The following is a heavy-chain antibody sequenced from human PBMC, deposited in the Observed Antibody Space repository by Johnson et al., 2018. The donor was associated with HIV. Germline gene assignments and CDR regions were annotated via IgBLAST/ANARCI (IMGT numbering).Heavy chain of an antibody. CDR2: ISYDGSNK. J-gene: IGHJ3*02. CDR3: ARDPSRSPGAFDI. V-gene: IGHV3-30*12. Sequence: QVQLVESGGGVVQPGRSLRLSCAASGFTFSSYGMHWVRQAPGKGLEWVAVISYDGSNKYYAASVKGRFTISRDNSKNTLYLQMNNLRAEDTAVYYCARDPSRSPGAFDIWGQGTMVTVSS. CDR1: GFTFSSYG.